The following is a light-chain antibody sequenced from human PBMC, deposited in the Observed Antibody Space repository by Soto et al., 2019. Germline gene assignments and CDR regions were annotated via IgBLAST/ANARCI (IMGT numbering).Light chain of an antibody. CDR2: DAS. V-gene: IGKV3-11*01. CDR3: QQRRYWPIT. J-gene: IGKJ3*01. Sequence: ETVLTQSPATLSLSPGESATLSCRASQSVSTYFGWYQQKPAQPPRLLIYDASQRAPGVPARFTGRGSGTDFTLTITSLEPEDFAFYYCQQRRYWPITFGPGTKVDVK. CDR1: QSVSTY.